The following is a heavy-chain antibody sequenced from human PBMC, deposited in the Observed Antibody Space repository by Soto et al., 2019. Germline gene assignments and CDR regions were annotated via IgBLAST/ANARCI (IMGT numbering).Heavy chain of an antibody. CDR2: IWHDGMNK. CDR3: ARDRGSDDPIDY. V-gene: IGHV3-33*01. D-gene: IGHD3-10*01. Sequence: QVQLVESGGGVVQPERSLTLSCAASGFTFSSYGMHWVRQAPGKGLEWVAVIWHDGMNKYYADSVRGRFTISRDNSKNTLYLQMNSLRAEDTAVYYCARDRGSDDPIDYWGQRTLVTVSS. CDR1: GFTFSSYG. J-gene: IGHJ4*02.